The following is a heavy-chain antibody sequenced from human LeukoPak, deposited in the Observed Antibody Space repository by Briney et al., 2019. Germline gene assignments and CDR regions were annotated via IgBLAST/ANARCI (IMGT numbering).Heavy chain of an antibody. Sequence: PGGSLRLSCAASGFTVSSNYMSWVRQAPGKGLEWVSLIYSGGGTYYADSVKGRFTISRDNSKNTLSVQMNSLRAEDTAVYYCAKVYCSSTSCYRHYYYYYMDVWGKGTTVTISS. V-gene: IGHV3-53*01. D-gene: IGHD2-2*01. CDR2: IYSGGGT. J-gene: IGHJ6*03. CDR3: AKVYCSSTSCYRHYYYYYMDV. CDR1: GFTVSSNY.